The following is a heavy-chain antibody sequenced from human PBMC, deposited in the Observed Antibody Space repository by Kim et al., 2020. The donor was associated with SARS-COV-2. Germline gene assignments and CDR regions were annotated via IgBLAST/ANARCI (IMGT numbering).Heavy chain of an antibody. Sequence: SAYSTKGSFTITRDNSENTMFLEMNGLRDDDTAVYYCARRHRSGWNFDYWGQGTLVTVSS. D-gene: IGHD6-19*01. J-gene: IGHJ4*02. CDR3: ARRHRSGWNFDY. V-gene: IGHV3-66*01.